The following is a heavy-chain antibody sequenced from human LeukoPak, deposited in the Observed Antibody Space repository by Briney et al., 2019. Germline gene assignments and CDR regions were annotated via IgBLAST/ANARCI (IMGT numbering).Heavy chain of an antibody. J-gene: IGHJ3*02. CDR2: IGSSSGSI. CDR3: AREAQDIVVVPAAMPRGDAFDI. Sequence: GGSLRLSCAASGFTFDRYSMNWVRQAPGKGLEWVAYIGSSSGSIYYADSVKGRFTVSRDNAKTSLYLQMNSLRAEDTAVYYCAREAQDIVVVPAAMPRGDAFDIWGQGTMVTVSS. V-gene: IGHV3-48*04. CDR1: GFTFDRYS. D-gene: IGHD2-2*01.